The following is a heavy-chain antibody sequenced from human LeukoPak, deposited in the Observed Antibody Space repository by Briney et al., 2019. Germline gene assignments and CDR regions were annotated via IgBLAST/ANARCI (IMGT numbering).Heavy chain of an antibody. V-gene: IGHV1-46*01. CDR1: GYTFTSYY. CDR2: INPSGGST. Sequence: ASVKVSCKASGYTFTSYYMHWVRQAPGQGLEWMGIINPSGGSTSYAQKFQGRVTMTRDTSTSTVYMKLSSLRSEDTAVYYCARGAFMIVVAHNWFDPWGQGTLVTVSS. D-gene: IGHD3-22*01. J-gene: IGHJ5*02. CDR3: ARGAFMIVVAHNWFDP.